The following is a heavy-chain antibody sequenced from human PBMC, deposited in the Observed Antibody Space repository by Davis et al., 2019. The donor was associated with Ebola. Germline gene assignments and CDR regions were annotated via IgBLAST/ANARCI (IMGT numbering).Heavy chain of an antibody. CDR2: INHSGST. J-gene: IGHJ6*03. CDR3: ARVLAAAGYYYYMDV. V-gene: IGHV4-34*01. D-gene: IGHD6-13*01. CDR1: GGSFSGYY. Sequence: SETLPLTCAVYGGSFSGYYWSWIRQPPGKGLEWIGEINHSGSTNYNPSLKSRVTISVDTSKNQFSLKLSSVTAAGTAVYYCARVLAAAGYYYYMDVWGKGTTVTVSS.